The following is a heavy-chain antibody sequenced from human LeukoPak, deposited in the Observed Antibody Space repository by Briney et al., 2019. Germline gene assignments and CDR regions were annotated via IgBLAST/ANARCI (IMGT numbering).Heavy chain of an antibody. CDR3: ARSLSSGWFPFGY. Sequence: SETLSLTCTVSGGSISSYYWNWIRQPAGKGLEWIGRIYTSGSTNYNPSLKSRVTMSVDTSKNQFSLKQNSVTAADTAVYYCARSLSSGWFPFGYWGQGTLVTVSS. V-gene: IGHV4-4*07. D-gene: IGHD6-19*01. CDR1: GGSISSYY. J-gene: IGHJ4*02. CDR2: IYTSGST.